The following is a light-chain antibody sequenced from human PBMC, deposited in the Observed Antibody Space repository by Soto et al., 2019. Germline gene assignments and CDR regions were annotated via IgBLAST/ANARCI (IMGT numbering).Light chain of an antibody. J-gene: IGKJ4*01. Sequence: DIQMTQSPSTLSASVGDRVTITCRASQSIVIWLAWYQQKPGKAPNLLIYKASSLETGVPSRFSGSGSGTEFTLTISSLQPDDFATYYCQQYKSYPLTFGGGTKVEIK. CDR2: KAS. V-gene: IGKV1-5*03. CDR1: QSIVIW. CDR3: QQYKSYPLT.